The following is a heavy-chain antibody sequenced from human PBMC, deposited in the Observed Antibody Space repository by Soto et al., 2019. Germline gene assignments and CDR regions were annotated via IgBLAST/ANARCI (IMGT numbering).Heavy chain of an antibody. V-gene: IGHV3-23*01. CDR1: GFTFSNYA. D-gene: IGHD6-6*01. CDR2: TRSNGEYT. Sequence: GGSLRLSCAGSGFTFSNYAMTCVRHSPGKWLEWVSTTRSNGEYTYYADSVKGRFTVSRDNSQNALFLEMSSLRAEDTAVYYCAKESMSVAVSASRVFGMEVWGQGTTVTVSS. CDR3: AKESMSVAVSASRVFGMEV. J-gene: IGHJ6*01.